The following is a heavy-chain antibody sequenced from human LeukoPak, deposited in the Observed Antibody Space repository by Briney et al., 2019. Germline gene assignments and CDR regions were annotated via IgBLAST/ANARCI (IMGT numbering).Heavy chain of an antibody. V-gene: IGHV3-66*01. CDR1: GFTVNSNY. J-gene: IGHJ4*02. CDR2: IDSGGST. Sequence: GGSLRLSCAASGFTVNSNYMSWVRQAPGKGLEWVSVIDSGGSTYYADSVKGRFTISRDNSKNTLYLQMNSLRAEDTAVYYCAWEPGYCSGSSCYYFENWGQGTLVTVSS. CDR3: AWEPGYCSGSSCYYFEN. D-gene: IGHD2-15*01.